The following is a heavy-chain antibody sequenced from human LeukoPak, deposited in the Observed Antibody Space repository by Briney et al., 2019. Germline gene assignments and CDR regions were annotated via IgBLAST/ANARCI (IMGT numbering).Heavy chain of an antibody. CDR3: ARDRAATQDWVEFDP. CDR1: GFSVSNYY. J-gene: IGHJ5*02. CDR2: IRDSGET. V-gene: IGHV3-66*03. Sequence: GGSLRLSCAISGFSVSNYYMSWVRRAPGKGLEWVSLIRDSGETFYADSVKGRFTIYRDNSKNTMYLQMNWLRVEDTAVYFCARDRAATQDWVEFDPWGQGTLVTVSS. D-gene: IGHD2-15*01.